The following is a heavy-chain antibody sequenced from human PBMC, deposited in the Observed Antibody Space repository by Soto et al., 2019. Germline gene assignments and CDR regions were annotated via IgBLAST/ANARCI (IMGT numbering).Heavy chain of an antibody. CDR1: GFSLSTSGVG. CDR3: ARSMGGDDYVWGRYDAVDI. V-gene: IGHV2-5*02. Sequence: QITLKESGPTLVKPTQTLTLTCTFSGFSLSTSGVGVGWIRQPPGKALEWLALIYWDDDKRYSPSLKSRLTITKDTSKNQVVLTMTNMDPVDTATYYCARSMGGDDYVWGRYDAVDIWGQGTMVTVSS. J-gene: IGHJ3*02. CDR2: IYWDDDK. D-gene: IGHD3-16*01.